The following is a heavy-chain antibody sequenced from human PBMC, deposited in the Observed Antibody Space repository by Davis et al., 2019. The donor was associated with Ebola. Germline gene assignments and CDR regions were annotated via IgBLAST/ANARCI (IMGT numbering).Heavy chain of an antibody. D-gene: IGHD6-19*01. Sequence: SVKVSCKASGYTFTGYDISWVRQAPGQGLEWMGGIIPIFGTANYAQKFQGRVTMTRDTSTSTVYMELSSLRSEDTAVYYCARGGSGWYYFDYWGQGTLVTVSS. V-gene: IGHV1-69*05. J-gene: IGHJ4*02. CDR1: GYTFTGYD. CDR2: IIPIFGTA. CDR3: ARGGSGWYYFDY.